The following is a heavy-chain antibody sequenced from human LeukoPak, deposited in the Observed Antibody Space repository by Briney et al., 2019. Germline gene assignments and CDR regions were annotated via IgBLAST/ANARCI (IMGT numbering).Heavy chain of an antibody. Sequence: SETLSLTCAVYGGSFSGYYWSWIRQPPGKGLEWIGEINHSGSTNYNPSLKSRVTISVDTSKNQFSLKLSSVTAADTAVYYCAIGLPTVTTSYYFDYWGQGTLVTVSS. CDR2: INHSGST. J-gene: IGHJ4*02. CDR1: GGSFSGYY. CDR3: AIGLPTVTTSYYFDY. D-gene: IGHD4-17*01. V-gene: IGHV4-34*01.